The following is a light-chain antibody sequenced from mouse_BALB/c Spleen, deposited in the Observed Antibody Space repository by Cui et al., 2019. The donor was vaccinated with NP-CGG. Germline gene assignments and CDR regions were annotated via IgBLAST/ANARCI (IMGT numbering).Light chain of an antibody. Sequence: QAVVTQEYPLSTSPGETVPLTCLLSTAAVTTSNNANWLQEKPDHLFTGLIGGTNNRAPGVPARFSGSLIGDKAALTITGAQIEDEAIYFCALWYSNHWVFGGGTKLTVL. CDR3: ALWYSNHWV. J-gene: IGLJ1*01. CDR2: GTN. CDR1: TAAVTTSNN. V-gene: IGLV1*01.